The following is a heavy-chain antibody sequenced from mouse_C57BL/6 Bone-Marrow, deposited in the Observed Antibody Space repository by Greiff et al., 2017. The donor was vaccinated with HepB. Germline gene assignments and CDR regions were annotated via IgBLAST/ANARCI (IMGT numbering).Heavy chain of an antibody. V-gene: IGHV1-61*01. Sequence: QVQLQQPGAELVRPGSSVKLSCKASGYTFTSYWMDWVKQRPGQGLEWIGNIYPSDSETHYNQKFKDKATLTVDKSSSTAYMQLSSLTSEDSAVYYCARGGYSLDYWGQGTTLTVSS. CDR1: GYTFTSYW. J-gene: IGHJ2*01. D-gene: IGHD2-12*01. CDR2: IYPSDSET. CDR3: ARGGYSLDY.